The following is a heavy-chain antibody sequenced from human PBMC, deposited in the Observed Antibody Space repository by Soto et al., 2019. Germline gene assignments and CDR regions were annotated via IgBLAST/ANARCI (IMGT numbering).Heavy chain of an antibody. J-gene: IGHJ4*02. D-gene: IGHD3-3*01. CDR2: IKSKTDGGTT. CDR3: TTTFTIFGVVILSFDY. V-gene: IGHV3-15*01. CDR1: GFTFSNAW. Sequence: GGSLRLSCAASGFTFSNAWMSWVRQAPGKGLEWVGRIKSKTDGGTTDYAAPVKGRFTISRDDSKNTLYLQMNSLKTEDTAVYYCTTTFTIFGVVILSFDYWGQGTLVTVSS.